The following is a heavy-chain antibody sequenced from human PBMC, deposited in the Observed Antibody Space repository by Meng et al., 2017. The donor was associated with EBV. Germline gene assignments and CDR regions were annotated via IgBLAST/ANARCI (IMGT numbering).Heavy chain of an antibody. V-gene: IGHV1-69*01. CDR1: GGPFRYYA. Sequence: QGPLGQLPAGVKKPGSSVKVSCKTSGGPFRYYAISWVRQAPGQGLEWLGGFLPRLGAPNYAQKFHGRVKITADESTSTHYMDLSSLRSEDTAIYYCASESGRGYTPDYWGQGTLVTVSS. CDR2: FLPRLGAP. CDR3: ASESGRGYTPDY. J-gene: IGHJ4*02. D-gene: IGHD3-10*01.